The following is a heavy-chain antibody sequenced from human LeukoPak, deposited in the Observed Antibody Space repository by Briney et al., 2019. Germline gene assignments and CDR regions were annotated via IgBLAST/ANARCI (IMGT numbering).Heavy chain of an antibody. V-gene: IGHV4-39*07. CDR2: ICYSGST. Sequence: PSETLSLTCTVSGGSISSSSYCWGWIRQPPGKGLEWIGSICYSGSTFYNPSLKSRVTLSVDTSKNQFSLKLSSVTAADTAVYYCARKNYYGSRSYDYWGQGTLVTVSS. CDR3: ARKNYYGSRSYDY. J-gene: IGHJ4*02. CDR1: GGSISSSSYC. D-gene: IGHD3-10*01.